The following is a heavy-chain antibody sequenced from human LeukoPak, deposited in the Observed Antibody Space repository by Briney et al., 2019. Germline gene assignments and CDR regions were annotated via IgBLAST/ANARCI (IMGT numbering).Heavy chain of an antibody. Sequence: GGSLRLSCAASGFTFSNAWMSWVRQAPGKGLEWVGRIKSKTDGGTTGYAAPVKGRFTISRDDSKNTLYLQMYSLKTEDTAVYYCTTESWIQLWAFDYWGQGTLVTVSS. CDR1: GFTFSNAW. CDR3: TTESWIQLWAFDY. D-gene: IGHD5-18*01. J-gene: IGHJ4*02. CDR2: IKSKTDGGTT. V-gene: IGHV3-15*01.